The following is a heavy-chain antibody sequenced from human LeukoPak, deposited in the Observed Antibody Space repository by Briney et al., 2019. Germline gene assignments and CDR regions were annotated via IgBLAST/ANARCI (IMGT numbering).Heavy chain of an antibody. Sequence: PGGSLRLSCVASGLTFNRYWMSWLRQVPGKGLEWVANIKQDGTETHYVDSVKGRFTISRDNAKNSLYLQMNSLRAEDTAVYYCASMAAAGTWGQGTLVTVSS. CDR1: GLTFNRYW. J-gene: IGHJ4*02. V-gene: IGHV3-7*01. CDR3: ASMAAAGT. CDR2: IKQDGTET. D-gene: IGHD6-13*01.